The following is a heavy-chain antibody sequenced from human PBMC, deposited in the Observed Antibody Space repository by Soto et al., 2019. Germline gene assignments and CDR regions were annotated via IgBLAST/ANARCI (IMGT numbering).Heavy chain of an antibody. V-gene: IGHV3-30*03. D-gene: IGHD2-2*01. CDR3: ARGYCSSTSCYPREDYGMDV. CDR2: ISYDGSNK. CDR1: GCTLSSYG. Sequence: QVQLVESGGGVVQPGRSLRLSFAASGCTLSSYGMHWVRQAPGKGLEWVGVISYDGSNKYYADSVKGRFTISRDNSKNTLYLQMNSLRAEDTAVYYCARGYCSSTSCYPREDYGMDVWGQGTTVTVSS. J-gene: IGHJ6*02.